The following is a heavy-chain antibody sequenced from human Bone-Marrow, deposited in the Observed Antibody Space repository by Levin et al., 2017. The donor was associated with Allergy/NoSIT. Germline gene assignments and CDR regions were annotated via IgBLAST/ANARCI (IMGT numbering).Heavy chain of an antibody. D-gene: IGHD1-14*01. CDR2: ISYDGSDE. CDR3: AKQTTWRGSAKKLNWYFEF. Sequence: GESLKISCAASGFTFKIYGMHWVRQAPGKGLEWVAVISYDGSDEDYADSVKGRFTVSRDNSKNTLFLQMNSLRPEDTAVYFCAKQTTWRGSAKKLNWYFEFWGRGTLVTVSS. V-gene: IGHV3-30*18. J-gene: IGHJ2*01. CDR1: GFTFKIYG.